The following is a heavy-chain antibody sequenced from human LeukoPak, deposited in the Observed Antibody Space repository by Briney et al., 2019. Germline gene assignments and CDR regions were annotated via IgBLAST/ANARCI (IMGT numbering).Heavy chain of an antibody. Sequence: GGSLRLSCAASGFTVSSNYMSWVRQAPGKGLEWVSVIYSGGSTYYADSVKGRLTISRDNSKNTLYLQMNSLRAEDTAVYYCASGPDGGQLGDYWGQGTLVTVPS. CDR2: IYSGGST. CDR3: ASGPDGGQLGDY. J-gene: IGHJ4*02. D-gene: IGHD1-1*01. CDR1: GFTVSSNY. V-gene: IGHV3-66*02.